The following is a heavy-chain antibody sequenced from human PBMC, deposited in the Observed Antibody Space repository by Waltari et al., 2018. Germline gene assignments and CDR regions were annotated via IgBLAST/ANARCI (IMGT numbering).Heavy chain of an antibody. Sequence: EVQLVQSGAEVKKPGESLKISCKGSGYSFTSYWIGWVRQVPGKGLAWMGITYPGDSDNRYSPSFQGQVTISADKSISTAYLQWSSLKASDTAMYYCASRRENSSGYYRQNAFDIWGQGTMVTVSS. CDR2: TYPGDSDN. V-gene: IGHV5-51*01. J-gene: IGHJ3*02. CDR1: GYSFTSYW. D-gene: IGHD3-22*01. CDR3: ASRRENSSGYYRQNAFDI.